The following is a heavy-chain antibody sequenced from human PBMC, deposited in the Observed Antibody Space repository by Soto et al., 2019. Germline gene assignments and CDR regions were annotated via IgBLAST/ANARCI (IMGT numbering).Heavy chain of an antibody. CDR2: IYYSGNT. V-gene: IGHV4-59*08. D-gene: IGHD2-21*01. J-gene: IGHJ3*02. CDR3: ARRGFVTDDAFDI. Sequence: QVQLQESGPGLVKPSETLSLTCAVSGGSISSYSWSWIRQPPGKGLEGIGYIYYSGNTFYNTALKSRVAISGDTSKNRFSLRLTSVTAADTAVYYCARRGFVTDDAFDIWGQGTMVTVSS. CDR1: GGSISSYS.